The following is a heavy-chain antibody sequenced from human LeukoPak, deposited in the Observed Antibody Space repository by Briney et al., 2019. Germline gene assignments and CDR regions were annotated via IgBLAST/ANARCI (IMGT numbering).Heavy chain of an antibody. V-gene: IGHV3-21*01. CDR2: ISRSSSYI. CDR1: GFTFSSYS. Sequence: GGSLRLSCAASGFTFSSYSMNWVRQAPGKGLEWVSSISRSSSYIYYADSVKGRFTISRDSAKNSLYLQMHSLRAEDTAVYYCARGGSSWYLDDAFDIWGQGTMVTVSS. CDR3: ARGGSSWYLDDAFDI. J-gene: IGHJ3*02. D-gene: IGHD6-13*01.